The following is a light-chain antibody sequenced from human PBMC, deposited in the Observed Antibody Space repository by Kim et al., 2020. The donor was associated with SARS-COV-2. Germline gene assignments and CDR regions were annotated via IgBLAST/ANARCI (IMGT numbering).Light chain of an antibody. Sequence: SYELTQPPSVSVSPGQTARITCSGDALPKQYAYWYQQKPGQAPVLVIYKDNERPSGIPERFSGSSSGTTVTLTISGVQAEDEADYYCQSADSSGTVVFGGGTQLTVL. CDR2: KDN. V-gene: IGLV3-25*03. CDR3: QSADSSGTVV. CDR1: ALPKQY. J-gene: IGLJ2*01.